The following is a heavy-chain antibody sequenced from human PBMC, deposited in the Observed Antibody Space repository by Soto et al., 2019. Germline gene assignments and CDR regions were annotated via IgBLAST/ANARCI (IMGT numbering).Heavy chain of an antibody. J-gene: IGHJ4*02. V-gene: IGHV3-64*01. D-gene: IGHD3-10*01. CDR2: ISSNGGST. Sequence: PGGSLRLSCAASGFTFSSYAMHWVRQAPGKGLEYVSAISSNGGSTYYANSVKGRFTISRDNSKNTLYLQMGSLRAEDMAVYYCARGPIPGGYYYGPVEGYYFDYWGQGTLVTVSS. CDR3: ARGPIPGGYYYGPVEGYYFDY. CDR1: GFTFSSYA.